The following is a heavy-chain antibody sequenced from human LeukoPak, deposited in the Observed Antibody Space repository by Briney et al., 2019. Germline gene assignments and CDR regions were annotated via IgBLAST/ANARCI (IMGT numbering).Heavy chain of an antibody. Sequence: GGSLRLSCAASGFTFDDYAMHWVRHAPGKGLEWVSGISWNSGSIGYADSVKGRFTISRDNAKNSLYLQMNSLRAEDTALYYCAKGSSPMVRGNWFDPWGQGTLVTVSS. D-gene: IGHD3-10*01. CDR3: AKGSSPMVRGNWFDP. CDR2: ISWNSGSI. V-gene: IGHV3-9*01. CDR1: GFTFDDYA. J-gene: IGHJ5*02.